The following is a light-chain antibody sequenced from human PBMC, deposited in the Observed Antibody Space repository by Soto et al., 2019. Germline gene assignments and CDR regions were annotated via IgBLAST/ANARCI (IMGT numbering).Light chain of an antibody. J-gene: IGKJ1*01. Sequence: IQISQSSSSLSAAVGDIVTITCRASQSIRTYLNWYQKKAGLAPKLLIYAASSLQSGVPSRLSGSGYGTDLTITISSMQPEDFETYYCQQTYSNTPTFGQGTKVDI. V-gene: IGKV1-39*01. CDR2: AAS. CDR1: QSIRTY. CDR3: QQTYSNTPT.